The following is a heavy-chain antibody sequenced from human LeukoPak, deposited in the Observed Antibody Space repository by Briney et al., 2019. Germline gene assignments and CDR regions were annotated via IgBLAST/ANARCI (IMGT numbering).Heavy chain of an antibody. CDR2: IYSGGST. V-gene: IGHV3-53*01. D-gene: IGHD6-19*01. CDR3: ARDRAAVAYWYFDL. CDR1: GFTVSSNY. J-gene: IGHJ2*01. Sequence: GGSLRLSCAASGFTVSSNYMSWVRQAPGKVLEWVSVIYSGGSTYYADSVKGRFTISRDNSKNTLHLQMNSLRAEDTAVYYCARDRAAVAYWYFDLWGRGTLVTVSS.